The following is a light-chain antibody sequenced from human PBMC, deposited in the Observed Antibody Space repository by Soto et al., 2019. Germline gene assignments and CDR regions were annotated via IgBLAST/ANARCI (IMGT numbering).Light chain of an antibody. V-gene: IGLV2-8*01. CDR2: EVS. CDR3: SSYAGSIYV. Sequence: QSALTQPPSASGSHGQSVTISCTGTSSDVGGYNYVSWYQQHPGKAPKLMIYEVSKRPSGVPDRFSGSKSGNTASLTVSGLQAEDEADYYFSSYAGSIYVFGTGTKLTVL. J-gene: IGLJ1*01. CDR1: SSDVGGYNY.